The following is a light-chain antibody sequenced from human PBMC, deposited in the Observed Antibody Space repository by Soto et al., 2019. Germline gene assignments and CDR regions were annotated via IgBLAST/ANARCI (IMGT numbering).Light chain of an antibody. J-gene: IGLJ3*02. CDR1: SSNIGSNT. V-gene: IGLV1-44*01. Sequence: QPVLTQPPSASGTPGQRVTISCSGSSSNIGSNTVSWYQQFPGTAPKLLIYSNDQRPSGVPDRFSGSKSGTSASLAIGGLQSEDEAEYYCATWDDSLNGHVVFGGGTKVTVL. CDR3: ATWDDSLNGHVV. CDR2: SND.